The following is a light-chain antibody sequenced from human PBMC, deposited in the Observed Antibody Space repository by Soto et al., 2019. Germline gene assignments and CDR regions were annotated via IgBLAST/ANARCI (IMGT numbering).Light chain of an antibody. J-gene: IGKJ4*01. CDR2: GAS. CDR3: QQYGRSPA. V-gene: IGKV3-20*01. CDR1: QSVSSSY. Sequence: EIVLTQSPGTLSLSPGERATLSCRASQSVSSSYLAWYQQKPGQAPRLLIYGASSRATGIPDRFSGSGSGTDFTLTISRLEREDFAVYYCQQYGRSPAFGGGTKVEIK.